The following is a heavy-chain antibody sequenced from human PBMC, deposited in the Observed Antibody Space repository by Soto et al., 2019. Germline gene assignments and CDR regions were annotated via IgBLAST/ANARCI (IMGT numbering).Heavy chain of an antibody. Sequence: QVHLVESGGGVVQPGRSLRLSCEGSGFSFSNYGIHWVRQAPGKGLEWVAVISHDGNSHHLADSVRGRFTISRDNSKNTVFLHMTNLRRENSAVYHCVKAQERSAQYFAVVITAFDFWGQGTMVTVSS. V-gene: IGHV3-30*18. CDR3: VKAQERSAQYFAVVITAFDF. J-gene: IGHJ3*01. CDR2: ISHDGNSH. D-gene: IGHD3-22*01. CDR1: GFSFSNYG.